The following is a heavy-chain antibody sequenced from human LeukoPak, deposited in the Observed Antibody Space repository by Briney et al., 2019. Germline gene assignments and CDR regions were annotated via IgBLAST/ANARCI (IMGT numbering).Heavy chain of an antibody. Sequence: GGSLRLSCAASGSTFDDYGMSWVRHAPGKGLEWVSGINWNGGSTGYADSVKGRFTISRDNAENSLYLQMDSLRAEDTALYYCARGKGSSSLHAFDIWGQGTMVTVSS. V-gene: IGHV3-20*04. D-gene: IGHD6-6*01. CDR3: ARGKGSSSLHAFDI. CDR1: GSTFDDYG. CDR2: INWNGGST. J-gene: IGHJ3*02.